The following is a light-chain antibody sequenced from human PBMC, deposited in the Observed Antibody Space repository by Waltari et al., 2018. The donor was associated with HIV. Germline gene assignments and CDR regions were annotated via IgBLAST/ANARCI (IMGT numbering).Light chain of an antibody. CDR3: QQRRDWPLT. CDR1: QSLSGY. J-gene: IGKJ4*01. V-gene: IGKV3-11*01. CDR2: DGS. Sequence: EIMLAQSPVTLSLSPGERATLFCSANQSLSGYLAWYQQKPGQAPRLLIYDGSNRATGVPARFSGSGSETDFTLTISSLEPEDFAVYYCQQRRDWPLTFGGGTKVDIK.